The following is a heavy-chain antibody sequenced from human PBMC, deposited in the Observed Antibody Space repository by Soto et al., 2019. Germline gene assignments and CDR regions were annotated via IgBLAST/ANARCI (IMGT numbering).Heavy chain of an antibody. J-gene: IGHJ4*02. V-gene: IGHV4-30-2*01. Sequence: QLQLQESGSGLVKPSQTLSLTCAVSGGSISSGGYSWSWIRQPPGKGLEWIGYIYHSGSTYYNPSLKSRVTISVDRSKNQFSLKLSSLTAADTAVYYCARIAARRGIYYFVYWGQGTLVTVSS. D-gene: IGHD6-6*01. CDR2: IYHSGST. CDR3: ARIAARRGIYYFVY. CDR1: GGSISSGGYS.